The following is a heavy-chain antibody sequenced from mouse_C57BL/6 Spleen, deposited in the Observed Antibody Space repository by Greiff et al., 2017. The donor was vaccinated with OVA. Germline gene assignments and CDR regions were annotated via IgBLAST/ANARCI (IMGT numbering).Heavy chain of an antibody. CDR2: INPYNGGT. J-gene: IGHJ4*01. D-gene: IGHD2-4*01. CDR1: GYTFTDYY. V-gene: IGHV1-19*01. Sequence: EVQLQQSGPVLVKPGASVKMSCKASGYTFTDYYMNWVKQSHGQSLEWIGVINPYNGGTSYNQKFKGKATLTVDKSSSTAYMELNSLTSEDSSVYYCARGDYDWGYYAMYYWGQGTSVTVSS. CDR3: ARGDYDWGYYAMYY.